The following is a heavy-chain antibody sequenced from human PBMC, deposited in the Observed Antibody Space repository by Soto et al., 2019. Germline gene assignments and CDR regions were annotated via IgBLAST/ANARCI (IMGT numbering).Heavy chain of an antibody. CDR2: ISYSGSPI. CDR1: GFTFSSYE. D-gene: IGHD1-26*01. V-gene: IGHV3-48*03. J-gene: IGHJ4*02. Sequence: GGSPRLSCAASGFTFSSYELNWVRQVPGKGLEWVSYISYSGSPIYYADSVQGRFTISRDNAKNSLYLQMNSLRADDTAIYYCAGEKVGASYIEYWGQGTQVTVSS. CDR3: AGEKVGASYIEY.